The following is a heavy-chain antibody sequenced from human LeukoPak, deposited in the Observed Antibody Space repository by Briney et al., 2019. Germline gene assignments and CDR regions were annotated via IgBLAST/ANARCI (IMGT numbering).Heavy chain of an antibody. CDR3: AKLGHIVVVPAADNERDDAFDI. CDR2: INPNSGGT. J-gene: IGHJ3*02. CDR1: GYTFTGYY. V-gene: IGHV1-2*02. Sequence: GASVKVSCKASGYTFTGYYMHWVRQAPGQGLEWMGWINPNSGGTNYAQKFQGRVTMTRDTSISTAYMELSRLRSDDTAVYYCAKLGHIVVVPAADNERDDAFDIWGQGTMVTVSS. D-gene: IGHD2-2*01.